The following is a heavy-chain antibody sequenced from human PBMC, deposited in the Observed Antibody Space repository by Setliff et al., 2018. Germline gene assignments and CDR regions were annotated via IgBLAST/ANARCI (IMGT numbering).Heavy chain of an antibody. CDR1: GYKFNDYA. V-gene: IGHV1-18*01. D-gene: IGHD2-2*01. CDR2: ISPYNGNT. CDR3: ERLVRYCTTTSCQRTSGDDF. Sequence: ASVKVSCKTSGYKFNDYAISWVRQAPGQGLEWVGWISPYNGNTYYAPKFQGTAIMTTDTATTTAYLELRSLRSDDTAVYFCERLVRYCTTTSCQRTSGDDFWGQGTLVTVSS. J-gene: IGHJ4*02.